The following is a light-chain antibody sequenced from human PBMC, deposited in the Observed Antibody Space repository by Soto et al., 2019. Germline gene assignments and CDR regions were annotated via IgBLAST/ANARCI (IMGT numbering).Light chain of an antibody. CDR2: AAS. CDR3: QERSDFPIT. Sequence: DIQLTKSPAFLSLSIGESVTITCRASQVIRTYLAWYQGKPGKAPKPLIYAASTLESGVPARFSATGSGTEFSLTITSLQPEDFATYYSQERSDFPITSGQRTRLEIK. CDR1: QVIRTY. J-gene: IGKJ5*01. V-gene: IGKV1-9*01.